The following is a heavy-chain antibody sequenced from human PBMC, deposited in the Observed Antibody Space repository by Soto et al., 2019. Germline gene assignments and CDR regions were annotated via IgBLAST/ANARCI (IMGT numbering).Heavy chain of an antibody. CDR2: INSDGSRT. D-gene: IGHD1-1*01. V-gene: IGHV3-74*01. J-gene: IGHJ6*03. Sequence: EVQLVESGGGLVQPGGSLRLSCAASGFTFSSYWMHWVRQAPGEGLRWVSRINSDGSRTTYADSVKGRITISRDNAKNTVYLQMNSLSAEDTAVYNCARIGTGYYYMDVWGKGTTVTVSS. CDR1: GFTFSSYW. CDR3: ARIGTGYYYMDV.